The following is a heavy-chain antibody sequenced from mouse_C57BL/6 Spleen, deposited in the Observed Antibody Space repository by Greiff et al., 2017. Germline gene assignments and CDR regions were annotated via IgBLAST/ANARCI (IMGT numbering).Heavy chain of an antibody. D-gene: IGHD4-1*01. J-gene: IGHJ4*01. CDR1: GFTFSDYG. CDR2: ISSGSSTI. V-gene: IGHV5-17*01. CDR3: ARRLTGPYYAMDY. Sequence: EVQRVESGGGLVKPGGSLKLSCAASGFTFSDYGMHWVRQAPEKGLEWVAYISSGSSTIYYADTVKGRFTISRDNAKNTLFLQITSLRSEDTAMYYCARRLTGPYYAMDYWGQGTSVTVSS.